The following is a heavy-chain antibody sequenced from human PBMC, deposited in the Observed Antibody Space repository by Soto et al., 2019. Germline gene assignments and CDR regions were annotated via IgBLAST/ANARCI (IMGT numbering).Heavy chain of an antibody. D-gene: IGHD1-26*01. Sequence: QVQLQESGPGLVKPSGTLSLTCAVSGGSISSSNWWSWVRQPPGKGLEWIGEIYHSGSTNYNPSLTRRVTISVDQPKNQFSLTLSAVTAADTAVYYCAREGVGAASFRFDPWGQGSLVTVSS. CDR2: IYHSGST. J-gene: IGHJ5*02. CDR1: GGSISSSNW. V-gene: IGHV4-4*02. CDR3: AREGVGAASFRFDP.